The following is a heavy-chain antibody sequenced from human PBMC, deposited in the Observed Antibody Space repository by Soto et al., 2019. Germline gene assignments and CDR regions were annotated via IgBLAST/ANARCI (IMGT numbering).Heavy chain of an antibody. V-gene: IGHV3-53*01. CDR3: ARDQTYSSSCSGRDV. Sequence: PGGSLRLSCAASGFTVSSNYMSWVRQAPGKGLRWVSVIYSGVSTSYADSVKGRFTISRDNSKNTLYLQMNSLRAEDTAVYYCARDQTYSSSCSGRDVWGQGTTVTVS. CDR1: GFTVSSNY. D-gene: IGHD6-6*01. J-gene: IGHJ6*02. CDR2: IYSGVST.